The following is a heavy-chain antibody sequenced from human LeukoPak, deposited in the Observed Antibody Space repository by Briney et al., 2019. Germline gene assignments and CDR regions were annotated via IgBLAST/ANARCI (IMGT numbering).Heavy chain of an antibody. J-gene: IGHJ4*02. CDR1: WYIFSSYW. Sequence: GGSLMISCKGAWYIFSSYWIGWVRRLPGKGGVGMGVIYPGDSDTRYSPSFQGQVTISADKSISTAYLQWSSLKASDTAMYYCTSQYSGYDLGPLGFWGQGTLVTVSP. CDR3: TSQYSGYDLGPLGF. D-gene: IGHD5-12*01. V-gene: IGHV5-51*01. CDR2: IYPGDSDT.